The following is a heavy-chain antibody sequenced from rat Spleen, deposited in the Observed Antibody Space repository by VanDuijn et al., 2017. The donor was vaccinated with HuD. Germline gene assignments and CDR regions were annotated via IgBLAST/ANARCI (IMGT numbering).Heavy chain of an antibody. CDR3: ARSDYSTYILFDY. J-gene: IGHJ2*01. CDR1: GYSITSSYR. Sequence: EVQLQESGPGLVKPSQSLSLTCSVTGYSITSSYRWNWIRKFPGNKLEWMGSMIKPGSTNYNPSLKSRISITSDTSKNQFFLRVNSVTAEDTATYYCARSDYSTYILFDYWGQGVMVTVSP. CDR2: MIKPGST. D-gene: IGHD1-2*01. V-gene: IGHV3-3*01.